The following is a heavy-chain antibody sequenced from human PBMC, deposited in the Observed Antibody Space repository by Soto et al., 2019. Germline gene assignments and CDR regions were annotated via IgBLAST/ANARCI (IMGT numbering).Heavy chain of an antibody. J-gene: IGHJ6*02. CDR3: ARVGRDSYYYYYGMDV. CDR2: INAGNGNT. D-gene: IGHD2-15*01. V-gene: IGHV1-3*01. Sequence: ASVKVSCKASGYTFTSYAMHWVRQAPGQRLEWMGWINAGNGNTKYSQKFQGRVTITGDTSASTAYMELSSLRSEDTAVYYCARVGRDSYYYYYGMDVWGQGTTVTVSS. CDR1: GYTFTSYA.